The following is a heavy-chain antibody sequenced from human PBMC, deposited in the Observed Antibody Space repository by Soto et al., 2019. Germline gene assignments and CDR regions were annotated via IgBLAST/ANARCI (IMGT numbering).Heavy chain of an antibody. J-gene: IGHJ4*02. V-gene: IGHV3-21*01. D-gene: IGHD1-26*01. CDR3: AKGGNLVGAALDFDK. CDR2: INRAGSYI. CDR1: GLNLSSSG. Sequence: GGFRRFSCGALGLNLSSSGMTWVRRGPGKGLEWVSSINRAGSYISYANSVKGRFTISRDNPKNSLSLQMNNLRAEDAAIYYCAKGGNLVGAALDFDKWGQGTLVTVSS.